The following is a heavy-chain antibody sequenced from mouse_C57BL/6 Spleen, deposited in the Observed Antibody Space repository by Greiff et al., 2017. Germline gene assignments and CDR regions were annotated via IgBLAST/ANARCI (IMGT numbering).Heavy chain of an antibody. CDR2: IYPRDGST. Sequence: QVHVKQSGPELVKPGASVKLSCKASGYTFTSYDINWVKQRPGQGLEWIGWIYPRDGSTKYNEKFKGKATLTVDTASSTAYMELHSLTSEDSAVYFCARGDYDEDGYYFDYWGQGTTLTVSS. CDR1: GYTFTSYD. D-gene: IGHD2-4*01. J-gene: IGHJ2*01. V-gene: IGHV1-85*01. CDR3: ARGDYDEDGYYFDY.